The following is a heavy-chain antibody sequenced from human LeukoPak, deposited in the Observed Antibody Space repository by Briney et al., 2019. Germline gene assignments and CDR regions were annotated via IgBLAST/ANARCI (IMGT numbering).Heavy chain of an antibody. CDR3: TRVGIGPRQLIHYYYYGMDV. J-gene: IGHJ6*02. CDR2: IRSKAYGGTA. D-gene: IGHD5-24*01. V-gene: IGHV3-49*04. Sequence: PGGSLRLSCTTSGFSFGDYGMSWVRQAPGKGLEWVGFIRSKAYGGTAEYAASVKGRFTISRDDSKSIAYLQMNSLKTEDTAVYYCTRVGIGPRQLIHYYYYGMDVWGQGTTVTVSS. CDR1: GFSFGDYG.